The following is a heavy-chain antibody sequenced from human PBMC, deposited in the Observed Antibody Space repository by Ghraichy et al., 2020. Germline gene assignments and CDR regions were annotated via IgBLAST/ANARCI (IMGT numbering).Heavy chain of an antibody. D-gene: IGHD3-3*01. CDR2: IWYAGNNK. Sequence: GGSLRLSCEVSGFIFSSYGMNWVRQAPGKGLEWVATIWYAGNNKFYGEPVKGRFTISRDNSRNSLYLQMNSLRAEDTAVYYCTREKRGYTSLGFDYWGQGALVTVSS. CDR1: GFIFSSYG. CDR3: TREKRGYTSLGFDY. V-gene: IGHV3-33*01. J-gene: IGHJ4*02.